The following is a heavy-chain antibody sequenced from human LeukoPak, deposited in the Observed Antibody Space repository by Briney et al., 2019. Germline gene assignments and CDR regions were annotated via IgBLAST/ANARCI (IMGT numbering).Heavy chain of an antibody. Sequence: SETLSLTCTVSGGSISSSNHYWGWIRQPPGKGLEWIGSLSSGGSTYYNPSLKSRVTISVDTSKNQFSLRLSSMTAADTAVYYCARGGARLRLGYCSGGSCYPIYWGQGTLVTVSS. CDR1: GGSISSSNHY. J-gene: IGHJ4*02. D-gene: IGHD2-15*01. CDR3: ARGGARLRLGYCSGGSCYPIY. V-gene: IGHV4-39*01. CDR2: LSSGGST.